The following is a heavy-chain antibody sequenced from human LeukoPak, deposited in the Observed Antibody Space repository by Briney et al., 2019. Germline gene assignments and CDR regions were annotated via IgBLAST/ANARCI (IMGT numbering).Heavy chain of an antibody. Sequence: GGSLSLSCALSGRPFSSSIMHWVRRAPGKGLEWVAGMSFDGSQYYVESVKGRFTISRDNSGNTVYLHMTSLRPEDTAVYFCAREGHTSGFCGSFDIWGQGTTVTISS. CDR2: MSFDGSQ. CDR1: GRPFSSSI. CDR3: AREGHTSGFCGSFDI. J-gene: IGHJ3*02. D-gene: IGHD5-12*01. V-gene: IGHV3-30*03.